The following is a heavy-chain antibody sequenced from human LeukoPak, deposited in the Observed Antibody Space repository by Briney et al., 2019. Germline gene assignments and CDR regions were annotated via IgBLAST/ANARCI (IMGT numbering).Heavy chain of an antibody. J-gene: IGHJ5*02. CDR1: GGSISSGGYY. Sequence: SETLSLTCTVSGGSISSGGYYWSWIRQPPGKGLEWIGSIYYSGSTYYNPSLKSRVTISVDTSKNQFSLKLSSVTAADTAVYYCARQLGAWFDPWGQGTLVTVSS. CDR2: IYYSGST. V-gene: IGHV4-39*01. CDR3: ARQLGAWFDP.